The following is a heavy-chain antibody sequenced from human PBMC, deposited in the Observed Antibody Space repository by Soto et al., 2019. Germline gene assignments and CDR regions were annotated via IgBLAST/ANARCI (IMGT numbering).Heavy chain of an antibody. V-gene: IGHV3-7*04. J-gene: IGHJ5*02. Sequence: EVQLVESGGGLVQPGGSLGLSCAGSGFTFNSYWMTCVPPAPGKGLEWGANIKQDGSEKYYVDSVKGRFTISRDNAKNSLYLQMNSLRAEDTAVYYCARGWGLDPWGQGTLVTVSS. CDR1: GFTFNSYW. CDR3: ARGWGLDP. CDR2: IKQDGSEK. D-gene: IGHD1-26*01.